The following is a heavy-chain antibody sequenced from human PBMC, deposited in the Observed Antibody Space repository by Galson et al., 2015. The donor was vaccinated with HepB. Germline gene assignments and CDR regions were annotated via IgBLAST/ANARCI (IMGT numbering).Heavy chain of an antibody. CDR1: GDSVSSNSAA. V-gene: IGHV6-1*01. J-gene: IGHJ6*02. D-gene: IGHD6-13*01. CDR2: TYYRSKWYN. CDR3: ARGRYSSSWYNFYYYYGMDV. Sequence: CAISGDSVSSNSAAWNWIRQSPSRGLEWLGRTYYRSKWYNDYAVSVKSRITINPDTSKNQFSLQLNSMTPEDTAVYYCARGRYSSSWYNFYYYYGMDVWGQGTTVTVSS.